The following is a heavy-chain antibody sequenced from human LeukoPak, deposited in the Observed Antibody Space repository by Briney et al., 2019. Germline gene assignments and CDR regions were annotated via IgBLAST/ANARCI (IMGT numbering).Heavy chain of an antibody. J-gene: IGHJ4*02. V-gene: IGHV3-30*19. Sequence: PGGSLRLSCAASGFTFGNYGMHWVRQAPGKGLEWVAVIWHDGTIKYYADSVKGRFTISRDNSKNTLYLQMNSLRAEDTAVYYCARDFKVDYWGQGTLVTVSS. CDR2: IWHDGTIK. CDR1: GFTFGNYG. CDR3: ARDFKVDY.